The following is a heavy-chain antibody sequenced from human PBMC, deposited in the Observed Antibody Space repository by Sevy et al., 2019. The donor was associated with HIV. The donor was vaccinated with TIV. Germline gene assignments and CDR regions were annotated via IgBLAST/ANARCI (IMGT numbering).Heavy chain of an antibody. D-gene: IGHD2-2*01. J-gene: IGHJ5*02. CDR1: GGTFSSYA. CDR3: ARAESGDIVVVPAVPRGWFDP. CDR2: IIPIFGTG. Sequence: ASVKVSCKASGGTFSSYAISWVRQAPGQGLEWMGGIIPIFGTGNYAQKFQGRVTITADESTSTAYMELSSLRSEDTAVYYCARAESGDIVVVPAVPRGWFDPWGQGTLVTVSS. V-gene: IGHV1-69*13.